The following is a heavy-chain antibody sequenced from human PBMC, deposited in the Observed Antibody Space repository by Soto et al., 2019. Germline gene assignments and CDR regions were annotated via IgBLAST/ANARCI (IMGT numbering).Heavy chain of an antibody. CDR1: GYRFSNYW. J-gene: IGHJ3*02. CDR2: IYPGDSDT. V-gene: IGHV5-51*01. CDR3: ARREYDGSGTHRHFDR. D-gene: IGHD3-10*01. Sequence: GESLNLSCQASGYRFSNYWVAWVRQTPGKGLEWMGIIYPGDSDTKYSPSFQGQVTFSADKSTNTAFLQWSSLKASDTAMYYCARREYDGSGTHRHFDRWGKGTLVTV.